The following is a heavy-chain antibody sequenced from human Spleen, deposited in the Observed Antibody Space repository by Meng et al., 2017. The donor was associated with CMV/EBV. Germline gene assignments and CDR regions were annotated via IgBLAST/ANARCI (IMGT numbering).Heavy chain of an antibody. V-gene: IGHV4-34*01. CDR1: GGPVSNYY. CDR3: ATGRPYYYDSSGSPPMDV. J-gene: IGHJ6*02. D-gene: IGHD3-22*01. Sequence: SETLSLTCAVYGGPVSNYYWSWIRQPPGKGLEWIGEINHSGSTNYNPSLKSRVTISVDTSKNQFSLKLSSVTAADTAVYYCATGRPYYYDSSGSPPMDVWGQGTTVTVSS. CDR2: INHSGST.